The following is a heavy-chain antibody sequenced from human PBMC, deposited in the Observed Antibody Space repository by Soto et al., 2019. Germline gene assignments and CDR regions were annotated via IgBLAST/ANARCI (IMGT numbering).Heavy chain of an antibody. Sequence: QVQLVQSGAEVKKPGASVKVSCKASGYTFTTYGISWVRQAPGQGLEWMGWISAYDGNANYAQKLQGRVTMTTDTPTRTDYMGRRSLKSDDTAIYYSARDTVWGGYDYWGQGTLVTVSS. CDR1: GYTFTTYG. J-gene: IGHJ4*02. V-gene: IGHV1-18*01. CDR3: ARDTVWGGYDY. CDR2: ISAYDGNA. D-gene: IGHD3-16*01.